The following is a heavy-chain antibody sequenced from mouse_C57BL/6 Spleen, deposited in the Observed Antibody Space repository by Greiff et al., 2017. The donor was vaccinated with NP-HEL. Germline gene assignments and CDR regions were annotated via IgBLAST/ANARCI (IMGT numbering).Heavy chain of an antibody. J-gene: IGHJ2*01. CDR1: GFTFSSYA. CDR3: ARDWDYPYYFDY. Sequence: EVNVVESGGGLVKPGGSLKLSCAASGFTFSSYAMSWVRQTPEKRLEWVATISDGGSYTYYPDNVKGRFTISRDNAKNNLYLQMSHLKSEDTAMYYCARDWDYPYYFDYWGQGTTLTVSS. V-gene: IGHV5-4*01. D-gene: IGHD4-1*01. CDR2: ISDGGSYT.